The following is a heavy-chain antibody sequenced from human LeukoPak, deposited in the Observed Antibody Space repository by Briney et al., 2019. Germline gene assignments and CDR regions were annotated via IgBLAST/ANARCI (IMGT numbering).Heavy chain of an antibody. J-gene: IGHJ4*02. CDR3: ARIAVTGYYFDY. V-gene: IGHV3-72*01. CDR2: TRNKANSYTT. CDR1: GFTFSDHY. D-gene: IGHD4-17*01. Sequence: GGSLRLSCAAAGFTFSDHYMDWVRQAPGKGLEWVGRTRNKANSYTTEYAASVKGRFTISRDVSKNSLYLQMDSLRTEDTAVYYCARIAVTGYYFDYWGQGTLVTVSS.